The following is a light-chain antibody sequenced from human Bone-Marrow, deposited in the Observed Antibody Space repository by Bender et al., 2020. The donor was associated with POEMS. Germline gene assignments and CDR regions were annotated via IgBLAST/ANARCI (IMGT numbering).Light chain of an antibody. CDR3: CSYTTSKTLL. J-gene: IGLJ3*02. CDR1: SSDVGAYNY. V-gene: IGLV2-14*01. CDR2: EVS. Sequence: QSALTQPASVSGSPGQSITISCTGTSSDVGAYNYVSWYQQHPGKAPRVLIYEVSNRPSGVSDRFSGSKSGNTASLTISGLQAEDEADYFCCSYTTSKTLLFGGGTKLTVL.